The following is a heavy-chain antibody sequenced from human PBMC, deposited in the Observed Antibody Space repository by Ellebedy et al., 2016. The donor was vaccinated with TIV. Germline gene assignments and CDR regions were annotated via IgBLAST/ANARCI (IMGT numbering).Heavy chain of an antibody. D-gene: IGHD5-18*01. CDR1: GYSFTSYA. CDR3: ATSDTSKDLYAYYHAMDV. Sequence: AASVKVSCKASGYSFTSYAMHWVRQAPGQRLEWMGWINAGNGNTKYSQKFQGRVTITRDTSASTAYMELSSLRSEDTAVYYCATSDTSKDLYAYYHAMDVWGQGTTVTVSS. CDR2: INAGNGNT. J-gene: IGHJ6*02. V-gene: IGHV1-3*01.